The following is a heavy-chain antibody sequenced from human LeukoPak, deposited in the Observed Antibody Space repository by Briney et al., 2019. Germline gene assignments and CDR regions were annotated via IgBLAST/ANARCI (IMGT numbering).Heavy chain of an antibody. D-gene: IGHD2-21*01. CDR3: ARAASRLFDY. V-gene: IGHV3-11*04. Sequence: GGSLRLSCAASGFTFSDCAMNRVRQAPGKGLEWVSYISSSAIAIYYADSVKGRFTVSRDDAKNSLYLQMNSLRAEDTAVYYCARAASRLFDYWGQGALVTVSS. CDR2: ISSSAIAI. CDR1: GFTFSDCA. J-gene: IGHJ4*02.